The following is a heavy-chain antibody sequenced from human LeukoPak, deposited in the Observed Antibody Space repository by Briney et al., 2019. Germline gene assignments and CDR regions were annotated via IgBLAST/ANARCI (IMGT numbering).Heavy chain of an antibody. CDR1: GGSISSGGYY. CDR2: IYYSGST. V-gene: IGHV4-31*03. Sequence: PSETLSLTCTVSGGSISSGGYYWSWIRQHPGKGLEWIGYIYYSGSTYYNPSLKSRVTISVDTSKNQFSLKLSSVTAADTAVYYCARTRYCSSTSCYEAGNYFDYWGQGNLVTVSS. CDR3: ARTRYCSSTSCYEAGNYFDY. J-gene: IGHJ4*02. D-gene: IGHD2-2*01.